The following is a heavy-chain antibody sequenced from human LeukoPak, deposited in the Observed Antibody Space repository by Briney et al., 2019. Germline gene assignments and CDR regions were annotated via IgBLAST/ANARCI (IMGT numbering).Heavy chain of an antibody. Sequence: SVKVSCKASGGTFSSYAISWVRQAPGQGLEWMGGIIPIFGTANYTQKFQGRVTITADKSTSTAYMELSSLRSEDTAVYYCARDPYSSGWYDYWGQGTLVTVSS. V-gene: IGHV1-69*06. CDR2: IIPIFGTA. CDR3: ARDPYSSGWYDY. D-gene: IGHD6-19*01. CDR1: GGTFSSYA. J-gene: IGHJ4*02.